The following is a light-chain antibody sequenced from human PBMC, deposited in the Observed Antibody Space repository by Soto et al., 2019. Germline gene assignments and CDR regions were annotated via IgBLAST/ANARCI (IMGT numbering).Light chain of an antibody. Sequence: QSALTQPPSASGSPGPSVNISCTGTSGDVGGYNYVSWYQPHPGKAPKVMIYDGNKRPSGVPDRFYGSKSGNTASLTVSGLQAEDEADYYCISHAGSNSPFVFGTGTKLTVL. CDR2: DGN. J-gene: IGLJ1*01. V-gene: IGLV2-8*01. CDR1: SGDVGGYNY. CDR3: ISHAGSNSPFV.